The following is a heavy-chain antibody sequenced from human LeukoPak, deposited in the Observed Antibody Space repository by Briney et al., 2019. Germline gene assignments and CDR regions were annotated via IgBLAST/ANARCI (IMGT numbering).Heavy chain of an antibody. Sequence: SETLSLTCTVSGGSISSYYWSWIRQPPGKGPEWIGYIYYSGSTNYDPSLKSRVTISVDTSKNQFSLKLSSVTAADTAVYYCARGGYGHAFDIWGQGTMVTVSS. J-gene: IGHJ3*02. CDR1: GGSISSYY. CDR2: IYYSGST. V-gene: IGHV4-59*01. CDR3: ARGGYGHAFDI. D-gene: IGHD5-18*01.